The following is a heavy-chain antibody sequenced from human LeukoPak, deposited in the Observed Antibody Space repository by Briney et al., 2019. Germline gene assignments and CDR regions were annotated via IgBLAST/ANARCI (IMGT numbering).Heavy chain of an antibody. CDR3: AKGSYYDSSGDVIDY. D-gene: IGHD3-22*01. V-gene: IGHV3-23*01. J-gene: IGHJ4*02. CDR1: GFTFSDYY. CDR2: VSGNCGMT. Sequence: PGGSLRLSCAASGFTFSDYYMTWIRQAPGKGLEWVSTVSGNCGMTYYADSMKGRFTISRDNSKNTLFLQMNSLRGEDTAVYYCAKGSYYDSSGDVIDYWGQGTLVTVSS.